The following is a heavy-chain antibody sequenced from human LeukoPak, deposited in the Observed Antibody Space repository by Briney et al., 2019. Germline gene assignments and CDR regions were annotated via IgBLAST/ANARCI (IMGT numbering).Heavy chain of an antibody. V-gene: IGHV3-21*01. J-gene: IGHJ4*02. CDR3: ARARGSNGYYFDY. D-gene: IGHD3-10*01. CDR1: GFTFSSYS. CDR2: ISSSSSYI. Sequence: GGSLRLSCAASGFTFSSYSMNWVRLAPGKGLEWVSSISSSSSYIYYADSVKGRFTISRDNAKNSLYLQMNSLRAEDTAVYYCARARGSNGYYFDYWGQGTLVTVSS.